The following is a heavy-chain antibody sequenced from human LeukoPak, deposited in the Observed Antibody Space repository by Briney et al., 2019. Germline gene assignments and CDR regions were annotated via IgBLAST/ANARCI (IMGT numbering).Heavy chain of an antibody. V-gene: IGHV1-69*01. D-gene: IGHD6-19*01. J-gene: IGHJ4*02. CDR2: IIPIFGTS. CDR3: ARYYSGWYYFDY. CDR1: GGTFSSYA. Sequence: ASVKVSCKASGGTFSSYAISWVRQAPGQGLEWMGGIIPIFGTSNYAQKFQGRVTITADESTSTAYMELSSLRSEDTAVYYCARYYSGWYYFDYWGQGTLVTVSS.